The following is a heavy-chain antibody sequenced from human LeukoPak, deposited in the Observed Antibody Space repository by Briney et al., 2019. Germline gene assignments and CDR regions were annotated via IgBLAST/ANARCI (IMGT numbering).Heavy chain of an antibody. CDR3: ARESYYGSGSYYHSNWFDP. Sequence: KLRETLSLTCTVSGGSTTSNYWSWIRQPPGKGLEWIGFIDHSGSTNYNPSLKSRVTISVDTSKNQFSLKLSSVTAADTAVYYCARESYYGSGSYYHSNWFDPWGQGTLVTVSS. CDR2: IDHSGST. J-gene: IGHJ5*02. CDR1: GGSTTSNY. V-gene: IGHV4-59*01. D-gene: IGHD3-10*01.